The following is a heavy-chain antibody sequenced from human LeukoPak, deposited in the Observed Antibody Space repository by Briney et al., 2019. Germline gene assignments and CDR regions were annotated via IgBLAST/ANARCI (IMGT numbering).Heavy chain of an antibody. Sequence: GASVKVSCKASGYTFTSYYMHWVRQAPGQGLEWMRIINPSGGSTSYAQKFQGRVTMTRDTSTSTVYMELSSLRSEDTAVYYCARGRYCSGGSCYITGDYWGQGTLVTVSS. V-gene: IGHV1-46*01. J-gene: IGHJ4*02. CDR1: GYTFTSYY. CDR3: ARGRYCSGGSCYITGDY. CDR2: INPSGGST. D-gene: IGHD2-15*01.